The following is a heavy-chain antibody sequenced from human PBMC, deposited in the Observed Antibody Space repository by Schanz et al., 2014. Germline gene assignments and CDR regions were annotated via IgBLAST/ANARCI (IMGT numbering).Heavy chain of an antibody. D-gene: IGHD2-8*02. CDR1: GFSFGNYG. CDR3: AKTLFPGGTQTFGN. J-gene: IGHJ4*02. CDR2: FDAHDGRA. Sequence: EVQLLESGGGLVQPGGSLRLSCEASGFSFGNYGTSWVRQAPGKGLEWVSGFDAHDGRAYYADSAKGRFTISRDNSKSTLYVEMNSLRVEDTAVYYCAKTLFPGGTQTFGNWGRGTLVTVSS. V-gene: IGHV3-23*01.